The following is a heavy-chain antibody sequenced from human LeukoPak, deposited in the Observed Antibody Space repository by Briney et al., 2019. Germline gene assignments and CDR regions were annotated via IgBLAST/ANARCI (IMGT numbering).Heavy chain of an antibody. D-gene: IGHD1-1*01. Sequence: GGSLRLSCAASGFILDDYTMHWVRQAPGKGLEWVSLSSWDGGNTHYADSVKGRFTISRDNSKNTLYLQMNSLRAEDTAVYYCARDSGYSETSQEHSQHWGQGTLVTVSS. CDR3: ARDSGYSETSQEHSQH. J-gene: IGHJ1*01. CDR1: GFILDDYT. CDR2: SSWDGGNT. V-gene: IGHV3-43*01.